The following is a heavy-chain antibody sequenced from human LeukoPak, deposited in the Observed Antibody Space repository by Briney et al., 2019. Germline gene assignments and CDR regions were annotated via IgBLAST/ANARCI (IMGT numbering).Heavy chain of an antibody. CDR2: VYSSGSS. CDR3: ARHRIGIEYSSSPGYYMDV. V-gene: IGHV4-39*01. D-gene: IGHD6-6*01. J-gene: IGHJ6*03. Sequence: SETLSLTCNVSDVSIRSSGHYWGWIRQAPGKGLEWIGSVYSSGSSYYNPSLKSRVTISIDTSKNQFSLKLSSVTAADTAVYYCARHRIGIEYSSSPGYYMDVWGKGTTVTISS. CDR1: DVSIRSSGHY.